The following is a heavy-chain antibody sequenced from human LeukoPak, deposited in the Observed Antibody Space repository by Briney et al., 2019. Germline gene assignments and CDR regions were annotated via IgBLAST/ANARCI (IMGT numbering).Heavy chain of an antibody. Sequence: QVQLRESGPGLVKPSETLSLTCTVSVGSISRYYWSWLRQPPGKGLEWIGYIYYSGSTNYNPSLKSRVTISVDTSKNQFSLKLSSVTAADTAVYYCARALLTGSFDYWGQGTLVTVSS. D-gene: IGHD3-9*01. CDR2: IYYSGST. V-gene: IGHV4-59*01. CDR1: VGSISRYY. J-gene: IGHJ4*02. CDR3: ARALLTGSFDY.